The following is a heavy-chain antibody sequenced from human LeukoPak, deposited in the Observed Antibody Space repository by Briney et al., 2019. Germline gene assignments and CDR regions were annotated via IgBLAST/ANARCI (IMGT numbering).Heavy chain of an antibody. CDR1: GRPFSGYY. Sequence: SETLSLTCAVYGRPFSGYYRSWIRQPPGKGLEWIGEISHNGSTNYNPSLKSRVTISVDTSKNQFSLKLSSVTAADTAVYYCARGRTRESYYRDYYWFTGGGEATLVTVSS. CDR2: ISHNGST. J-gene: IGHJ4*02. CDR3: ARGRTRESYYRDYYWFTG. D-gene: IGHD4-17*01. V-gene: IGHV4-34*01.